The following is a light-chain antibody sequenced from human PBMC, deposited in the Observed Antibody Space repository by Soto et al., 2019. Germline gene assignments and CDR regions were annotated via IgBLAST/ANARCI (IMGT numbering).Light chain of an antibody. V-gene: IGKV3-20*01. J-gene: IGKJ5*01. Sequence: ESVLTQSPGTLSLSPGERATLSCRASQSVSSSYLAWYQQKPGQAPRLLIYGASSRATGIPDRFSGSGSGTDFTLTISRLEPEDFAVDYCQQYGSSPITLGQGTRLEIK. CDR3: QQYGSSPIT. CDR2: GAS. CDR1: QSVSSSY.